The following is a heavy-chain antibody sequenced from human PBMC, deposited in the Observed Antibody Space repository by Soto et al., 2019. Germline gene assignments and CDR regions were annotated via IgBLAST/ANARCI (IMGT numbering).Heavy chain of an antibody. Sequence: GGSLRLPCAASGFTFSSYAMSWVRQAPGKGLEWVSAISGSGGSTYYADSVKGRFTISRDNSKNTLYLQMNSLRAEDTAVYYCAKDLLYYYDSSGYSHPFHLTVDAFDIWGQGTMVTVSS. CDR3: AKDLLYYYDSSGYSHPFHLTVDAFDI. V-gene: IGHV3-23*01. CDR2: ISGSGGST. CDR1: GFTFSSYA. D-gene: IGHD3-22*01. J-gene: IGHJ3*02.